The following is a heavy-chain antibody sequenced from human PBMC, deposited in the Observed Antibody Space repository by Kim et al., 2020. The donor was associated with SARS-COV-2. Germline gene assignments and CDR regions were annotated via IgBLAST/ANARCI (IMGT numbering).Heavy chain of an antibody. CDR2: ISGSGGST. Sequence: GGSLRLSCAASGFTFSSYAMSWVRQAPGKGLEWVSAISGSGGSTYYADSVKGRFTISRDNSKNTLYLQMNSLRAEDTAVYYCAKGAKSGWFGELLSPFDYWGQGTLVTVSS. CDR3: AKGAKSGWFGELLSPFDY. CDR1: GFTFSSYA. V-gene: IGHV3-23*01. D-gene: IGHD3-10*01. J-gene: IGHJ4*02.